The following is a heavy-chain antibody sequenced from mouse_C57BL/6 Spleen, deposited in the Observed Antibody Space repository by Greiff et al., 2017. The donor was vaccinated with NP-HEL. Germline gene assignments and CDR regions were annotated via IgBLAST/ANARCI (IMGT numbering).Heavy chain of an antibody. CDR3: ARDYSNGYFDY. Sequence: EVHLVESGGGLVKPGGSLKLSCAASGFTFSSYAMSWVRQTPEKRLEWVATISDGGSYTYYPDNVKGRFTISRDNAKNNLYLQMSHLKSEDTAMYYCARDYSNGYFDYWGQGTTLTVSS. CDR1: GFTFSSYA. V-gene: IGHV5-4*01. CDR2: ISDGGSYT. J-gene: IGHJ2*01. D-gene: IGHD2-5*01.